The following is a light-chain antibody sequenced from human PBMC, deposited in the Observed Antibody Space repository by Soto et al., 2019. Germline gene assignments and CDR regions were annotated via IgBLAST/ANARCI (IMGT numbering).Light chain of an antibody. V-gene: IGLV2-23*01. J-gene: IGLJ1*01. CDR1: SSYVGSHNL. CDR3: CSHADGSSYV. CDR2: EAT. Sequence: QSALTQPASVSGSPGQWITISCTGNSSYVGSHNLVSGYQQYPGKAPKLVIFEATKRPSGVSNRFSGSKSGSTASLTISGLQDEDEADYYCCSHADGSSYVFGTGTKVTVL.